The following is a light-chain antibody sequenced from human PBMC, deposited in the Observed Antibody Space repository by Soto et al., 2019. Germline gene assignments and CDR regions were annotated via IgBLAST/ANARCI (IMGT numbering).Light chain of an antibody. V-gene: IGKV3-11*01. CDR2: DGS. CDR3: QTRSNCNLN. Sequence: IVLTQSPSALSLSPGERCTVSCRASQRVRSYLAWYQQRPGQAPRLIIYDGSCRATGIPARFSGSGFGTDFTTTIDSIEPEDFAVYYCQTRSNCNLNFGGGTNVDIK. J-gene: IGKJ4*01. CDR1: QRVRSY.